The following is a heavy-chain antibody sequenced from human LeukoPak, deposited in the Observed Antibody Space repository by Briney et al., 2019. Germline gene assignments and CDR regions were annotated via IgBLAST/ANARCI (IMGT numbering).Heavy chain of an antibody. D-gene: IGHD3-10*01. Sequence: GASVKVSCKVSGYTLTELSMHWVRQAPGKGLEWMGGSDPEDGETIYAQKFQGRVTMTEDTSTDTAYMELSSLRSEDTAVYYCATWGLHYYGSGTSAFDIWGQGTMVTVSS. J-gene: IGHJ3*02. CDR1: GYTLTELS. CDR3: ATWGLHYYGSGTSAFDI. CDR2: SDPEDGET. V-gene: IGHV1-24*01.